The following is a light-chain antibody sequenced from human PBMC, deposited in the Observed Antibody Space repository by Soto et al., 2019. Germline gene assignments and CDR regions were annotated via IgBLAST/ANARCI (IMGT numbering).Light chain of an antibody. V-gene: IGLV2-14*01. CDR3: SSYTSSSTYV. CDR2: DVS. J-gene: IGLJ1*01. CDR1: SSDVGGYNY. Sequence: QSVLTQPASVSGSPGQSITISCTGTSSDVGGYNYVSWYQQHPGKAPKLMIYDVSNRPSGVSNRFSGSKSGNTASLTISGPQAEDEADYCCSSYTSSSTYVFGTGTKVTVL.